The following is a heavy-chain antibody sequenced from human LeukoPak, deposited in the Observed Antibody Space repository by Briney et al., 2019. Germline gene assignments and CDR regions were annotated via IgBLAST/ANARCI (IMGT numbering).Heavy chain of an antibody. V-gene: IGHV3-23*01. D-gene: IGHD6-19*01. CDR2: ISGSGSDT. Sequence: GGSLTLSCAASGLTFTNYGMTLVRQAPGKGLEWVSSISGSGSDTYYADSVKGRFTISRDNSKNTLYVQMVSLRAEDTAIYYCAGSSGWWAHDYWGQGTLVTVSS. CDR3: AGSSGWWAHDY. CDR1: GLTFTNYG. J-gene: IGHJ4*02.